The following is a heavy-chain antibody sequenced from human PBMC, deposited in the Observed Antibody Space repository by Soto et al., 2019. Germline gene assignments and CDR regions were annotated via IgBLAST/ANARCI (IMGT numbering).Heavy chain of an antibody. V-gene: IGHV1-46*01. CDR3: ARECILGAVAALDY. D-gene: IGHD1-26*01. Sequence: QVQLVQSGAELKNPGASVKVSCKASGYTFTTYYSDWVRQAPGQGLEWMGMINPNGGSTKYEQKFQARVTLTSDTSTSMVYMELSSLPSDDTAVYFCARECILGAVAALDYWGQGTLVTVSS. J-gene: IGHJ4*02. CDR2: INPNGGST. CDR1: GYTFTTYY.